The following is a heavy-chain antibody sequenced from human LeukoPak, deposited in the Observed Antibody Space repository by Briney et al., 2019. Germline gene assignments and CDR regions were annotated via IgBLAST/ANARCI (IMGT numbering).Heavy chain of an antibody. CDR2: IYYSGST. V-gene: IGHV4-59*01. CDR3: ARDGAAAGEYFQH. D-gene: IGHD6-13*01. J-gene: IGHJ1*01. Sequence: SETLSLTCTVSGGSISSYYWSWIRQPPGKGLEWIGYIYYSGSTNYNPSLKSRVTISVDMSKNQFSLKLSSVTAADTAVYYCARDGAAAGEYFQHWGQGTLVTVSS. CDR1: GGSISSYY.